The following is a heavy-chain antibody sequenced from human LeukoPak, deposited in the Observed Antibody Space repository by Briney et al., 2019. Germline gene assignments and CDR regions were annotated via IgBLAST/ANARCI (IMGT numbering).Heavy chain of an antibody. V-gene: IGHV3-30*02. CDR3: ARENWVREVILTQTSNWFDA. D-gene: IGHD3-10*01. CDR1: GFTFSSYG. Sequence: GGSLRLSCAASGFTFSSYGMHWVRQAPGKGLEWVAFIRYDGSNKYYADSVKGRFTISRDNAKNSLSLQMNSLRAEDTAVYYCARENWVREVILTQTSNWFDAWGQGTLVTVSS. J-gene: IGHJ5*02. CDR2: IRYDGSNK.